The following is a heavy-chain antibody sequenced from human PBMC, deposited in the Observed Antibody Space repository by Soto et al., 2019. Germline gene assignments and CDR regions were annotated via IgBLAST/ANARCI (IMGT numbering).Heavy chain of an antibody. CDR2: ISYDGSNK. Sequence: PGGSLRLSCVASGFTSSKNGMHWVRQAPDKGLEWVAVISYDGSNKSYADSVKGRFTISRDNSKSTLYLQMNSLRAEDTAMYYCAKDLGPCIAAAGPCVFDFWGQGTLVTVSS. CDR3: AKDLGPCIAAAGPCVFDF. V-gene: IGHV3-30*18. CDR1: GFTSSKNG. J-gene: IGHJ4*02. D-gene: IGHD6-13*01.